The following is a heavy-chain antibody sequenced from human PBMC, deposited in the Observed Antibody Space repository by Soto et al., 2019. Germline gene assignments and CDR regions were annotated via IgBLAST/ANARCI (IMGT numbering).Heavy chain of an antibody. J-gene: IGHJ6*02. V-gene: IGHV1-24*01. CDR3: ATGTSGRGVIRYYYYGMDV. Sequence: ASVKVSCKVSGYTLTELSMHWVRQAPGKGLEWKGDFDPEDGETIYAQKFQGRVTMTEDTSTDTAYMELSSLRSEDTAVYYCATGTSGRGVIRYYYYGMDVWGQGTTVTVSS. D-gene: IGHD3-16*02. CDR2: FDPEDGET. CDR1: GYTLTELS.